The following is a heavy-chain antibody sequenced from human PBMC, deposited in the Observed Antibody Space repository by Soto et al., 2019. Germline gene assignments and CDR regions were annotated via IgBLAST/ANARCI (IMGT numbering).Heavy chain of an antibody. D-gene: IGHD6-13*01. CDR1: GGSISSYY. V-gene: IGHV4-59*01. Sequence: SETLSLTCTVSGGSISSYYWSWIRQPPGKGLEWIGYIYYSGSTNYNPSLKSRVTISVDTSKNQFSLKLSSVTAADTAVYYCARENSSSWYNYWGQGTLVTVSS. CDR3: ARENSSSWYNY. J-gene: IGHJ4*02. CDR2: IYYSGST.